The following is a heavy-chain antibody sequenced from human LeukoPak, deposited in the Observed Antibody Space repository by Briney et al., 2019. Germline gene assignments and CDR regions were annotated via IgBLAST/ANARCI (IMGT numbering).Heavy chain of an antibody. J-gene: IGHJ4*02. V-gene: IGHV3-7*03. CDR2: IKLDGSEK. D-gene: IGHD3-3*01. CDR3: ARDQYDTWSRRGNFDS. Sequence: GGSLRLSCAASGFTFSSYGMHWVRQAPGKGLEWVANIKLDGSEKNYVDSVKGRFTISRDNTKNSLYLQMNSLRAEDTAVFYCARDQYDTWSRRGNFDSWGQGTLVIVSS. CDR1: GFTFSSYG.